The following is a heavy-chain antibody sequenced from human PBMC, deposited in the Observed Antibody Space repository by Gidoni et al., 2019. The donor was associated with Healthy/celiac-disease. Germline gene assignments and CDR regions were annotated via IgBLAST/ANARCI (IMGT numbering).Heavy chain of an antibody. CDR1: GYTFTGYY. J-gene: IGHJ6*02. V-gene: IGHV1-2*04. CDR2: INPNSGGT. D-gene: IGHD6-19*01. CDR3: ARDAAVAGTHDPYYGMDV. Sequence: QVQLVQSGAEVKKPGASVKVSCKASGYTFTGYYKHWVRQAPGQGLEWMGWINPNSGGTNYAQKFQGWVTMTRDTSISTAYMELSRLRSDDTAVYYCARDAAVAGTHDPYYGMDVWGQGTTVTVSS.